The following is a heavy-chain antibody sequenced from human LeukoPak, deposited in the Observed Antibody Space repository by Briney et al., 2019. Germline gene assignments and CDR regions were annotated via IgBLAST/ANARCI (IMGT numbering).Heavy chain of an antibody. Sequence: GGSLRLSCAASGFTFSDYYMSWIRQAPGKGLEWVAYISSSGSTVYYADSVKGRFTISRDNAKNSLYLQMNSLRAVDTPVYYSARPHIVVLTVIPYFDYWGQGTLVTVSS. CDR3: ARPHIVVLTVIPYFDY. CDR1: GFTFSDYY. D-gene: IGHD2-21*02. CDR2: ISSSGSTV. V-gene: IGHV3-11*01. J-gene: IGHJ4*02.